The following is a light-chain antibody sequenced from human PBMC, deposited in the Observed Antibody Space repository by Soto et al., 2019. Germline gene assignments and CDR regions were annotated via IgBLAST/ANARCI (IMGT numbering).Light chain of an antibody. V-gene: IGLV2-11*01. CDR2: DVN. J-gene: IGLJ1*01. Sequence: HSVLRHPRSVSWSPGHSVTISCTGTSSDVGGYNYVSWYQQHPGKAPKLMIYDVNKRPSGVPDRFSGSKSGNTASLTISGLQAEDAADSYCCSYAGSYTLVFGTGTKVT. CDR1: SSDVGGYNY. CDR3: CSYAGSYTLV.